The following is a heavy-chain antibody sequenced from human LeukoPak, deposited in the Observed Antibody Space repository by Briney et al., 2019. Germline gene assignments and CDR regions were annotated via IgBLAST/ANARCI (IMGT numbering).Heavy chain of an antibody. V-gene: IGHV5-51*01. CDR3: ARARRSSTPEVGDVFKTWYFFEY. CDR2: IYPLDSDV. CDR1: GYTFSSYW. D-gene: IGHD6-13*01. Sequence: GESLKISCQASGYTFSSYWIAWVRQMPGKGLECMGLIYPLDSDVKYSPSFQGQVTISADKSFSTAYLQWSSLKASDTAMYYCARARRSSTPEVGDVFKTWYFFEYWGQGALVTVSS. J-gene: IGHJ4*02.